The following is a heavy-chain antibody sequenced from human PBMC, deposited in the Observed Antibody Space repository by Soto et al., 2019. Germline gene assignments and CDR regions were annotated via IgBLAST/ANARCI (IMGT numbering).Heavy chain of an antibody. V-gene: IGHV1-69*01. CDR3: ARDPVIAARPPAADYYYYYGMDV. CDR1: GGTFSSYA. D-gene: IGHD6-6*01. J-gene: IGHJ6*02. CDR2: IIPIFGTA. Sequence: QVQLVQSGAEVKKPGSSVKVSCKASGGTFSSYAISWVRQAPGQGLEWMGGIIPIFGTANYARKFQGRVTITADESTSTAYMELSSLRSEDTAVYYCARDPVIAARPPAADYYYYYGMDVWGQGTTVTVSS.